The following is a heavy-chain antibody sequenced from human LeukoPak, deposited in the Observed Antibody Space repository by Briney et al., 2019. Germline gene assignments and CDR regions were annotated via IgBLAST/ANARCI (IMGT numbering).Heavy chain of an antibody. J-gene: IGHJ3*02. Sequence: SETLSLTCAVYGGSFSGYYWSWIRQPPGKGLEWIGEINHSGSTNYNPSLKSRVTISVDTSKNQFSLKLSSVTAADTAVYYCAIRIYSSSEGEDAFDIWGQGTMVTVSS. V-gene: IGHV4-34*01. D-gene: IGHD6-13*01. CDR1: GGSFSGYY. CDR3: AIRIYSSSEGEDAFDI. CDR2: INHSGST.